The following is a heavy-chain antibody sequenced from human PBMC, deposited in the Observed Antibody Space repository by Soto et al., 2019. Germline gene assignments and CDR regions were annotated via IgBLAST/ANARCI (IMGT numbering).Heavy chain of an antibody. Sequence: QEQLVQSGAEVKKPGSSVKVSCKASGGLFSSYPISWVRQAPGQGLEWMGGIIPVFQTAYYTQRFQGRVTITADESTTTAYVEMSSLRSEDTAIYYFARGGSGYTWLNEYWGQGTLVTVSS. D-gene: IGHD3-22*01. V-gene: IGHV1-69*01. CDR1: GGLFSSYP. CDR2: IIPVFQTA. J-gene: IGHJ4*02. CDR3: ARGGSGYTWLNEY.